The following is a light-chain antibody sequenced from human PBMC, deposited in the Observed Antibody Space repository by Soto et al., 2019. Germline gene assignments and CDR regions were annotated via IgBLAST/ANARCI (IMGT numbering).Light chain of an antibody. V-gene: IGLV8-61*01. CDR1: SGSVSTSYY. CDR2: STN. Sequence: QTVVTQEPSFSVSPGGTVTLTCGFSSGSVSTSYYPSWYQQTPGQAPRTLIYSTNTRSSGVPDRFSGSILGNKAALTITGAQADDESDYYCVLYMGSGIPYVFGTGTKVTVL. CDR3: VLYMGSGIPYV. J-gene: IGLJ1*01.